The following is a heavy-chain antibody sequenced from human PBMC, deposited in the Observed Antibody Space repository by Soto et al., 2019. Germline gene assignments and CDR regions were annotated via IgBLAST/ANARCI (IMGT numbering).Heavy chain of an antibody. Sequence: QVQLVESGGGVVQPGRSLRLSCAASGFTFSSYAMHWVRQAPGKGLEWVAVISYDGSNKYYADSVKGRFTISRDNSKKTLYLQMNSVRAEDTAVYYCARGVGIVRENWFDPWGQGTLVTVSS. D-gene: IGHD2-21*01. CDR2: ISYDGSNK. CDR3: ARGVGIVRENWFDP. J-gene: IGHJ5*02. CDR1: GFTFSSYA. V-gene: IGHV3-30-3*01.